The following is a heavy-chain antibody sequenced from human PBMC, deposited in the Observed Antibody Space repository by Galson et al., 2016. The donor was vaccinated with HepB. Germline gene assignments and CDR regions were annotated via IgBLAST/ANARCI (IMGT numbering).Heavy chain of an antibody. V-gene: IGHV4-59*01. J-gene: IGHJ6*02. CDR3: AAGRLVATYYDSVLGYGLGV. Sequence: SETLSLTCTVSGDSTTNDYWSWIWIRQPPGKGLEWIGYVHFSGRTDYSPSLKSPVAISLDTSKSKFSLRLKSVTAADTAVYYCAAGRLVATYYDSVLGYGLGVWGQGTTLSVS. CDR2: VHFSGRT. D-gene: IGHD5-12*01. CDR1: GDSTTNDY.